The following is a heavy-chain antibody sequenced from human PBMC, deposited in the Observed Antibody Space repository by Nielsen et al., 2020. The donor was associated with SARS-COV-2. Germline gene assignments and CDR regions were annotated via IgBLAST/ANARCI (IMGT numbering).Heavy chain of an antibody. D-gene: IGHD4-17*01. Sequence: GESLKISCAASGFTVSSNYMSWVRQAPGKGLERVANIKQDGSEKYYVDSVKGRFTISRDNAKNSLYLQMNSLRAEDTAVYYCARETVSNIWYFDLWGRGTLVTVSS. CDR3: ARETVSNIWYFDL. J-gene: IGHJ2*01. CDR1: GFTVSSNY. V-gene: IGHV3-7*03. CDR2: IKQDGSEK.